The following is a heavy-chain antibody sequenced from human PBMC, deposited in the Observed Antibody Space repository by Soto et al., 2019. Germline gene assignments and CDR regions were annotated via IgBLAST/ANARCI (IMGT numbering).Heavy chain of an antibody. J-gene: IGHJ4*02. CDR1: GSTFTIYG. CDR2: ISVYNGNT. V-gene: IGHV1-18*04. Sequence: ASVTVYCTASGSTFTIYGISWVRQAPGQGLEWMGWISVYNGNTNYAQKLQGRVTMTTDTSTSTAYMELRSLRSDDTAVYYCARVYCSSTSCYTNYFDYWGQGTLVTVS. CDR3: ARVYCSSTSCYTNYFDY. D-gene: IGHD2-2*02.